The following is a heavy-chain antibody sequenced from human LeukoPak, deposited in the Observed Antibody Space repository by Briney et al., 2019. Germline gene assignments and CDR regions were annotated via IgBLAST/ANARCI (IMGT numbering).Heavy chain of an antibody. Sequence: GESLKISCKGSGYSFTSYWIGWVRPMPGKGLEWMGIIYPGDSDTRYSPSFQGQVTISADKSISTAYLQWSSLKASDTAMYYCARHSENFDWLLYFDYWGQGTLVTVSS. CDR3: ARHSENFDWLLYFDY. CDR2: IYPGDSDT. CDR1: GYSFTSYW. D-gene: IGHD3-9*01. J-gene: IGHJ4*02. V-gene: IGHV5-51*01.